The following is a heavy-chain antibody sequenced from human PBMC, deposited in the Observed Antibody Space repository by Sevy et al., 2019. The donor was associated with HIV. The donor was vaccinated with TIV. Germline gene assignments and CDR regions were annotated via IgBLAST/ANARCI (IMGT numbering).Heavy chain of an antibody. V-gene: IGHV4-59*01. J-gene: IGHJ5*02. D-gene: IGHD1-26*01. CDR2: MYYTGIT. Sequence: SETLSLTCTVSGGSISSYYWSWIRQPPGKGLEWIGYMYYTGITNYNPSLKSRVTISVDTSKNQVSLKLSSVTAADTAVYYCGRMNHSSAAPGSWFDPWGQGTLVTVSS. CDR1: GGSISSYY. CDR3: GRMNHSSAAPGSWFDP.